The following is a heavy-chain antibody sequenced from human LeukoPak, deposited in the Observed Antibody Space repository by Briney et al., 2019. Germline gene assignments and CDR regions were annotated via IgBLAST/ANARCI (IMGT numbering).Heavy chain of an antibody. Sequence: GGSLRLSCASSGFTFSDYGMHWVRQAPGKGLEWVAFIRYDGYEKYYADSVKGRFTISRDNSKNTLYVQMNSLRGEDTAVYYCAREARVPAAIGNSYYYMDVWGKGTTVTVSS. CDR2: IRYDGYEK. CDR1: GFTFSDYG. D-gene: IGHD2-2*02. J-gene: IGHJ6*03. V-gene: IGHV3-30*02. CDR3: AREARVPAAIGNSYYYMDV.